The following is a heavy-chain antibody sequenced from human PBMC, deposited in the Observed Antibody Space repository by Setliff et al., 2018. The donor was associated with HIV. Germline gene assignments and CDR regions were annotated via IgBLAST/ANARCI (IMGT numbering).Heavy chain of an antibody. CDR1: GYTFTGYY. Sequence: ASVKVSCKASGYTFTGYYMHWVRQAPGQGLEWMGWINPNSGGTNYAQKFQGRVTMTRDTSISTAYMELSRLRSDDTAVYYCARVPYLEQLTYYYYYGMDGWGQGTTVTVSS. CDR2: INPNSGGT. V-gene: IGHV1-2*02. D-gene: IGHD6-13*01. CDR3: ARVPYLEQLTYYYYYGMDG. J-gene: IGHJ6*02.